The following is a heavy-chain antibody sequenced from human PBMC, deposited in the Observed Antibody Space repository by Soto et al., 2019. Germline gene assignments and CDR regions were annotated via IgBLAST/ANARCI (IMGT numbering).Heavy chain of an antibody. J-gene: IGHJ4*02. D-gene: IGHD5-12*01. V-gene: IGHV1-2*02. CDR2: IHPNSGVT. CDR3: ARAGLTTLELATTY. Sequence: QVQLVQSGAEVKKPGASVKVSCKASRYTFTDYYMHWVRQSPGQGLEWMGWIHPNSGVTKFPQKFQGRVIMTRATTISTVDMELSRLTSDDTAVYYCARAGLTTLELATTYWGQGTLVTVSS. CDR1: RYTFTDYY.